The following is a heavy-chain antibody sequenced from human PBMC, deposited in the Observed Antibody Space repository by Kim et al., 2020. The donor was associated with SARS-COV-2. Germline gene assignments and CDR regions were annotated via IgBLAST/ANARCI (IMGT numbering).Heavy chain of an antibody. Sequence: SETLSLTCTVSGGSIRSYYWSWIRQPPGKGLEWIGYIDYSGSTNYNPSLKSRVTISVDTSKNQFSLKLSSVTAADTAVYYCASVGNDYSNLGFDYWGQGT. J-gene: IGHJ4*02. V-gene: IGHV4-59*01. D-gene: IGHD4-4*01. CDR3: ASVGNDYSNLGFDY. CDR2: IDYSGST. CDR1: GGSIRSYY.